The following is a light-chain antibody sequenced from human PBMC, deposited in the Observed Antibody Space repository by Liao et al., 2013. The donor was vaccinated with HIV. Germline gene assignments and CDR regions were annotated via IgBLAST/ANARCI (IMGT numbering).Light chain of an antibody. J-gene: IGLJ2*01. V-gene: IGLV3-25*02. Sequence: SYELTQEPSVSVSPGQTARITCSGDALPKQFAYWYQQKPGQAPVVVIYKDTERPSGIPERFSGSQSGNTATLTISGTQTLDAADYYCQTWDSSNLIFGGGTKLTVL. CDR3: QTWDSSNLI. CDR2: KDT. CDR1: ALPKQF.